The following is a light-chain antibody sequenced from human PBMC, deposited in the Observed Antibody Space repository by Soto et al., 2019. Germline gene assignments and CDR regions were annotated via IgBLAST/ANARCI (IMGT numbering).Light chain of an antibody. CDR3: QQSDTYPALT. J-gene: IGKJ4*01. CDR1: HTIGTS. CDR2: AAS. Sequence: IPMTQSPASLSASVGDRVTITCRAGHTIGTSLNWFQQKPGTAPELLIYAASNLQGGVPSRFSGSGSGTDFTLTISSLQPEDSATYYCQQSDTYPALTFGGGTKVQIK. V-gene: IGKV1-39*01.